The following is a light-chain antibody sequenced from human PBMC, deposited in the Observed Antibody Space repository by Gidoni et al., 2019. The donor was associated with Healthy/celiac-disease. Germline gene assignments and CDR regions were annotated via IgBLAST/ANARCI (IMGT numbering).Light chain of an antibody. Sequence: DIQITHSPSSLSASVGDRVTITCQASQDISNYLNWYQQKPGKATKLLIYDASNLETGDPSRFSGSVSGTDFTFTISSLQPEDIATYYCQQYDNLPGSTFGQGNKLEIK. CDR3: QQYDNLPGST. J-gene: IGKJ2*01. CDR2: DAS. V-gene: IGKV1-33*01. CDR1: QDISNY.